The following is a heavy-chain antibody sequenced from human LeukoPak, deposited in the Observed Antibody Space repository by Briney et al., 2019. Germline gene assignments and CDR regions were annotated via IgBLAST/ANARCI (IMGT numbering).Heavy chain of an antibody. D-gene: IGHD3-10*01. CDR2: IRGGGEST. V-gene: IGHV3-23*01. CDR3: ARDLSAHYLFAQHADY. Sequence: PGGSLRLSCVASGFTFSTYAMNWVRQAPGEGLEWVSTIRGGGESTYYADPVKGRFTISRDNSKNTLYLQMNSLIVEDTAVYYCARDLSAHYLFAQHADYWGQGTLVTVSS. J-gene: IGHJ4*02. CDR1: GFTFSTYA.